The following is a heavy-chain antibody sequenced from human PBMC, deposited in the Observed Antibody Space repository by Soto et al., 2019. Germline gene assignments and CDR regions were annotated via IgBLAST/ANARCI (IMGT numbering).Heavy chain of an antibody. CDR2: IDHSGNI. CDR1: GGSFSGYY. Sequence: SETLSLTCSVSGGSFSGYYWSWIRQPPGKGLEWIGEIDHSGNINFRPSLESRVTISLDASTNQISLKLSSVTAADTAVYYCTRGGGNHGHAIYYYQRIYVLGLGTTVT. D-gene: IGHD3-22*01. CDR3: TRGGGNHGHAIYYYQRIYV. J-gene: IGHJ6*02. V-gene: IGHV4-34*01.